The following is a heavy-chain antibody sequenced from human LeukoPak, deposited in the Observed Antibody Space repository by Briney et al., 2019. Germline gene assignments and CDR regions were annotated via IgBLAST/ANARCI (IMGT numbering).Heavy chain of an antibody. CDR2: ISAYNGNT. CDR3: ARALKYYYDSSGYPQIDI. CDR1: GYTFTSYG. Sequence: ASVKVSCKASGYTFTSYGISWVRQAPGQGLEWMGWISAYNGNTNYAQKLQGRVTMTTDTSTSTAYMELSSLRSEDTAVYYCARALKYYYDSSGYPQIDIWGQGTMVTVSS. J-gene: IGHJ3*02. D-gene: IGHD3-22*01. V-gene: IGHV1-18*01.